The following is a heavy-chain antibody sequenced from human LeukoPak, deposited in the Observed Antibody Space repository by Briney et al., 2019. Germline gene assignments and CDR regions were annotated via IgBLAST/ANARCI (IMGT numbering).Heavy chain of an antibody. Sequence: GGSLRLSCAASGFTFSSYWMSWVRQAPGKGLEWVANIKQDGSEKYYVDSVKGRLTISRDNAKNSLYLQMNSLRAEDTAVYYCARERSCSSTSCYALDYWGQGTLVTVSS. CDR2: IKQDGSEK. V-gene: IGHV3-7*03. D-gene: IGHD2-2*01. CDR1: GFTFSSYW. CDR3: ARERSCSSTSCYALDY. J-gene: IGHJ4*02.